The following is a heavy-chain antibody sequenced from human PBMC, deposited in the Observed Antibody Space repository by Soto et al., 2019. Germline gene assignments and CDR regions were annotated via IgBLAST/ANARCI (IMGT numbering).Heavy chain of an antibody. V-gene: IGHV3-30*19. Sequence: PGGSLRLSCAASGVTFSSYGMHWVRQAPGKGLEWVAVIWYDGSNKYYADSVKGRFTISRDNSKNTLYLQMNSLRAEDTAVYYCARDIVVVVAATEQKDFDYWGQGTLVTVSS. D-gene: IGHD2-15*01. CDR2: IWYDGSNK. CDR3: ARDIVVVVAATEQKDFDY. CDR1: GVTFSSYG. J-gene: IGHJ4*02.